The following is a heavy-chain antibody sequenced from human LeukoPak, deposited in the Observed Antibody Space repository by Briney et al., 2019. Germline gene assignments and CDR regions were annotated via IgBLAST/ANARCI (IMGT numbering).Heavy chain of an antibody. CDR2: ISGSGGST. CDR1: GFTFSSYA. Sequence: GGSLRLSCAASGFTFSSYAMSWVRQAPGKGLEWVSAISGSGGSTYYADSVKGRFAISRDNSKNTLYLQMNSLRAEDTAVYYCAKDRLVQGVYDYWGQGTLVTVSS. D-gene: IGHD3-10*01. CDR3: AKDRLVQGVYDY. J-gene: IGHJ4*02. V-gene: IGHV3-23*01.